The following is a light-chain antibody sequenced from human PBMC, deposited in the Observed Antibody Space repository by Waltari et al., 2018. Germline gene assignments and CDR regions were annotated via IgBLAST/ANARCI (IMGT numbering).Light chain of an antibody. V-gene: IGLV3-1*01. CDR3: QAWDRNTYVV. CDR2: QDN. Sequence: SYELTQPPSVSVSPGQTASITCSGDKLEDKNASWYQQKPGQSPVLVIYQDNRRPSGIPERFSGSTSGNTATLTISGTQAMDEADYYCQAWDRNTYVVFGGGTKLTVL. CDR1: KLEDKN. J-gene: IGLJ2*01.